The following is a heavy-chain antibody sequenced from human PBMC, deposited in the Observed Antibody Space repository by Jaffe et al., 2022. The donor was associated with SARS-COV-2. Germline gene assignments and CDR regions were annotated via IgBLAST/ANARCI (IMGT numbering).Heavy chain of an antibody. CDR2: IYPGDSET. J-gene: IGHJ6*03. V-gene: IGHV5-51*01. CDR3: ARRTENTVYFGEFPIYYYYMDV. D-gene: IGHD3-10*01. Sequence: EVQLVQSGAEVKKPGESLKISCQGSGYSFTNYWIAWVRQVPGKGLEWMGIIYPGDSETRYSPSFQGRVTLSVDKSTNTAYLHWSNLKASDTAMYFCARRTENTVYFGEFPIYYYYMDVWGKGTTVTVSS. CDR1: GYSFTNYW.